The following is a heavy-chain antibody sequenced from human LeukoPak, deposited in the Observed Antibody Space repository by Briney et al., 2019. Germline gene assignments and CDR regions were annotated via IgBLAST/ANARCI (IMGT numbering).Heavy chain of an antibody. CDR3: ASRTGSYYPFDS. J-gene: IGHJ4*02. D-gene: IGHD1-26*01. V-gene: IGHV5-51*01. Sequence: GESLKISCKGSGYRFSNYYIDWVRQMPGKGLEWMGVMYPGGSDIRYSPSFQGQVTISADKSIDTASLQWSSLKASDSAMYYCASRTGSYYPFDSWGQGTLVTVSS. CDR2: MYPGGSDI. CDR1: GYRFSNYY.